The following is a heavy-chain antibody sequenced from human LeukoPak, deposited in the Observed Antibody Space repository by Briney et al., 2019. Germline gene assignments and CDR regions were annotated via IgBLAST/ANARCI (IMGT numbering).Heavy chain of an antibody. CDR1: GFTFSSNE. D-gene: IGHD3-10*01. J-gene: IGHJ4*02. Sequence: PGGSLRLSCAASGFTFSSNEMNWVRQAPGKGLEWLSYISSGGSKIYYADSVKGRFTISRDNAKISLYLQLNSLRAEDTAVYYCARDGVQGAPRGGYFDYWGQGILVTVSS. CDR2: ISSGGSKI. CDR3: ARDGVQGAPRGGYFDY. V-gene: IGHV3-48*03.